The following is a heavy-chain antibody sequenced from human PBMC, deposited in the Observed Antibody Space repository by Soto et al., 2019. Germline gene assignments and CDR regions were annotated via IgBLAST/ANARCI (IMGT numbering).Heavy chain of an antibody. V-gene: IGHV3-21*01. CDR3: ASGLGAVVAATDPLQDY. J-gene: IGHJ4*02. D-gene: IGHD2-15*01. Sequence: EVQLVESGGGLVKPGGSLRLSCAASGFTFSSYSMNWVRQAPGKGLEWVSSISSSSSYIYYADSVKGRLTISRDNAKNSLYLQMNSLRAEDTAVYYCASGLGAVVAATDPLQDYWGQGTLVTVSS. CDR2: ISSSSSYI. CDR1: GFTFSSYS.